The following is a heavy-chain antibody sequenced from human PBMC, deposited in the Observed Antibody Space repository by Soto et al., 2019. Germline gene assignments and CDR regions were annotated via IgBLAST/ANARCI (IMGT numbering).Heavy chain of an antibody. CDR2: ISAYNGNT. CDR1: GYTFTSYG. V-gene: IGHV1-18*01. J-gene: IGHJ4*02. D-gene: IGHD3-10*01. CDR3: ARAPANYGSGSYYNY. Sequence: VSVKVSCKASGYTFTSYGISWVRQAPGQGLEWMGWISAYNGNTNYAQKLQGRVTMTTDTSTSTAYMELRSLRSDDTAVYYCARAPANYGSGSYYNYWGQGTLVTVSS.